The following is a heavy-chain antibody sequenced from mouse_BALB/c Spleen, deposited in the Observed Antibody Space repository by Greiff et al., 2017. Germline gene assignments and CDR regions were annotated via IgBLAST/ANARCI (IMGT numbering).Heavy chain of an antibody. Sequence: QVQLQQSGAELMKPGASVKISCKATGYTFSSYWIEWVKQRPGHGLEWIGEILPGSGSTNYNEKFKGKATFTADTSSNTAYMQLSSLTSEDSAVYYCARGGIDYGNYGDYWGQGTTLTVSS. D-gene: IGHD2-1*01. J-gene: IGHJ2*01. V-gene: IGHV1-9*01. CDR2: ILPGSGST. CDR1: GYTFSSYW. CDR3: ARGGIDYGNYGDY.